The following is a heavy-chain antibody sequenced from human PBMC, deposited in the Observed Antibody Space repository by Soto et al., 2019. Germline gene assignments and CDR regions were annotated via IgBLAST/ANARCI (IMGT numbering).Heavy chain of an antibody. J-gene: IGHJ4*02. D-gene: IGHD6-19*01. CDR2: IYSGGNT. CDR1: GLSVSRNY. Sequence: EVQLVESGGGLVQPGGSLRLSCAASGLSVSRNYMSWVRQAPGKGLEWVSVIYSGGNTYYTDSVKGRFTISRDNSKNTRYLQMTNPRAEDTAVYYCVRDANQWHLGYWGQGTLVIVSS. V-gene: IGHV3-66*01. CDR3: VRDANQWHLGY.